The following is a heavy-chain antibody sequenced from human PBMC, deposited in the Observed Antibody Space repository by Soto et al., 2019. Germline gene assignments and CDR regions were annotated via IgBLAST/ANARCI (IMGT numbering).Heavy chain of an antibody. CDR2: IIPIFGTA. D-gene: IGHD5-12*01. V-gene: IGHV1-69*13. CDR3: AREGRWLQSRYYFDY. Sequence: SVKVSCKASGGTFSSYAISWVRQAPGQGLEWMGGIIPIFGTANYAQKFQGRVTITADESTGTAYMELSSLRSEDTAVYYCAREGRWLQSRYYFDYWGQGTLVTVSS. CDR1: GGTFSSYA. J-gene: IGHJ4*02.